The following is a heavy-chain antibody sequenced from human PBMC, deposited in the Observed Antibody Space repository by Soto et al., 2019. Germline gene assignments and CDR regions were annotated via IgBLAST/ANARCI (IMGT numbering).Heavy chain of an antibody. Sequence: GGSLRLSCAASGFTFSSYGMHWVRQAPGKGLEWVAVIWYDGSNKYYAGSVKGRFTISRDNSKNTLYLQMNSLKTEDTAVYYCVIYDYIWGTYRVRWGYWGQGTMVTVSS. CDR2: IWYDGSNK. CDR1: GFTFSSYG. CDR3: VIYDYIWGTYRVRWGY. J-gene: IGHJ4*02. V-gene: IGHV3-30*02. D-gene: IGHD3-16*02.